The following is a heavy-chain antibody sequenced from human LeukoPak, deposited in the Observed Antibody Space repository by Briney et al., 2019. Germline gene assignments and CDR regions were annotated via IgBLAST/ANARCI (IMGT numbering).Heavy chain of an antibody. CDR1: GGSIGSYY. CDR3: ARGGDGYNPFGY. Sequence: PSETLSLTCTVSGGSIGSYYWSWIREPPGKGLEWIGYIYTSGSTNYNPSIKSRVTISVDTSKNQSSLKLSSMTAADTAVYYCARGGDGYNPFGYWGQGTLVTVSS. D-gene: IGHD5-24*01. J-gene: IGHJ4*02. V-gene: IGHV4-4*09. CDR2: IYTSGST.